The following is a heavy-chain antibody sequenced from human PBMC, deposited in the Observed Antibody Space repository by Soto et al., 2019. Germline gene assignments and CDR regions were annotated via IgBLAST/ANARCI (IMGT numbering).Heavy chain of an antibody. D-gene: IGHD1-26*01. CDR1: GFTFSGSS. J-gene: IGHJ4*02. CDR3: AIEGAGFGQ. Sequence: EVKLVESGGGLVQPGGSVKLSCAASGFTFSGSSMHWVRQASGKGLEWVGRIRSKANNYATTYSESLKGRFIISRDDSKNTTFLQMSSLRTEDTAMYYCAIEGAGFGQWGQGTLVTVSS. CDR2: IRSKANNYAT. V-gene: IGHV3-73*01.